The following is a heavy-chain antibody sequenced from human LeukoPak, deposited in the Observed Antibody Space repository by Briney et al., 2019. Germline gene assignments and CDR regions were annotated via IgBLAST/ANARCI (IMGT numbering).Heavy chain of an antibody. CDR1: GVSLSTSGGG. D-gene: IGHD1-7*01. V-gene: IGHV2-5*01. CDR3: AHRGELPQPLY. Sequence: SGPTLVKPTQTLTLTCTFSGVSLSTSGGGVGWVRQPPGKALEWLALIYWNDDRRYSPSLKSRLTITRDTSKTQVVLTMTNMDPVDTGTYYCAHRGELPQPLYWGQGTLVTVSS. J-gene: IGHJ4*02. CDR2: IYWNDDR.